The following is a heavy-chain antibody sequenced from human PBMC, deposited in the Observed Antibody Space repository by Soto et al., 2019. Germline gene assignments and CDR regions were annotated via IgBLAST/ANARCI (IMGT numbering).Heavy chain of an antibody. D-gene: IGHD4-17*01. V-gene: IGHV4-4*08. CDR2: TSSSGYT. CDR3: ASLHGARFDP. CDR1: GGSISTNY. J-gene: IGHJ5*02. Sequence: SETLSLTCTVSGGSISTNYWSWIRQPPGKGLEWIGYTSSSGYTNYNASLKSRITISIDTSKNQFSLKLTSVTAADTAVYYCASLHGARFDPWGQGTLVTVSS.